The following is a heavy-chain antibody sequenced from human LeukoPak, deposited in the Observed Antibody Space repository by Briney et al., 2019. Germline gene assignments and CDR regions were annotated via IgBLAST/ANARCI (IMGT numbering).Heavy chain of an antibody. D-gene: IGHD5-18*01. CDR3: ASGYNYDYVR. Sequence: GGSLRLSCAASGFTFSDDYISWIRQAPGKGLEWVSYISSSGNTIYYADSVKGRFTISRDNAKNSLYLQMNSLRAVDTAVYHCASGYNYDYVRWGQGTLVTVSS. V-gene: IGHV3-11*01. CDR1: GFTFSDDY. CDR2: ISSSGNTI. J-gene: IGHJ4*02.